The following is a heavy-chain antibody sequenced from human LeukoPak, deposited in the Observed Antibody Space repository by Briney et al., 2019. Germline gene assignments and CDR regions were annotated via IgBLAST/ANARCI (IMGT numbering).Heavy chain of an antibody. Sequence: GGSLRLSCAASGFTFSNTWMSWVRQAPGKGLEWVSSISSSSSYIYYADSVKGRFTISRDNAKNSLYLQMNSLRAEDTAVYYCARDPATVTTVFDYWGQGTLVTVSS. V-gene: IGHV3-21*01. CDR3: ARDPATVTTVFDY. J-gene: IGHJ4*02. CDR2: ISSSSSYI. D-gene: IGHD4-17*01. CDR1: GFTFSNTW.